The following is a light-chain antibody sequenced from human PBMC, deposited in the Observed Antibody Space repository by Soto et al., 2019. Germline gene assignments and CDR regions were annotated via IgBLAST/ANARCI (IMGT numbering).Light chain of an antibody. Sequence: EIVLTQSPDTLSLSPGERATLSCRASQSVSSYLAWYQQKPGQAPRLLIYDASNRATGIPARFSGSGSGTDFTLPISSLEPEDFAVYYCQQRSNWPPLTFGGGTKVEIK. CDR2: DAS. CDR3: QQRSNWPPLT. V-gene: IGKV3-11*01. CDR1: QSVSSY. J-gene: IGKJ4*01.